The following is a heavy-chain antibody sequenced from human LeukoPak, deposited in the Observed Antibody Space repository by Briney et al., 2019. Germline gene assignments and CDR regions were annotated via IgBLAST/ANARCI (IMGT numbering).Heavy chain of an antibody. CDR3: ARYYNGMDV. CDR1: GESFNHYY. Sequence: SSETLSLTCAVYGESFNHYYWSWIRQPPGKGLEWIGEINHSGSTNYNPSLKSRVTISLDTSKNQFSLKVSSVTAADTAVYYCARYYNGMDVWGQGTTVTVSS. J-gene: IGHJ6*02. V-gene: IGHV4-34*01. CDR2: INHSGST.